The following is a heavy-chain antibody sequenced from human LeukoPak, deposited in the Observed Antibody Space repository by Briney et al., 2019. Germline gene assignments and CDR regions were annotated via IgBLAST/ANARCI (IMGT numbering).Heavy chain of an antibody. V-gene: IGHV3-13*01. CDR2: ITTAGDT. CDR3: AKVSLNMVNDAFDI. Sequence: GGSLRLSCAASGFTFSSYDMHWVRQATGKGLEWVSTITTAGDTYYPGSVKGRFTISRENAKNSLYLQMNSLRAGDTAVYYCAKVSLNMVNDAFDIWGQGTMVSVSS. D-gene: IGHD4/OR15-4a*01. CDR1: GFTFSSYD. J-gene: IGHJ3*02.